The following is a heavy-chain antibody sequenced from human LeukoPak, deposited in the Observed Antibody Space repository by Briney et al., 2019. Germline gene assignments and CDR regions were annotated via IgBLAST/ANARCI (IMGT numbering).Heavy chain of an antibody. CDR2: ISGSGGST. Sequence: GGSLRLSCTASGFTFSSYAMSWVRQAPGKGLEWVSAISGSGGSTYYADSVKGRFTISRENSKNRLYLQMNSLRAEDTAVYYCARAEGYGGELDSWGQGTLVTVSS. D-gene: IGHD4-23*01. J-gene: IGHJ4*02. CDR1: GFTFSSYA. CDR3: ARAEGYGGELDS. V-gene: IGHV3-23*01.